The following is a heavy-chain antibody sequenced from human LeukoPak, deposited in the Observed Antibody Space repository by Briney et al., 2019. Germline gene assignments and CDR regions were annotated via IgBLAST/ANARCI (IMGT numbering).Heavy chain of an antibody. CDR2: ISAYNGNT. CDR3: AREDDFDLLLSLTS. CDR1: GYTFTSYG. V-gene: IGHV1-18*01. J-gene: IGHJ5*02. D-gene: IGHD3-9*01. Sequence: GASVKVSCKASGYTFTSYGISWVRQAPGQGLEWMGWISAYNGNTNYAQKLQGRVTMTTDTSTSTAYMELRSLRSDDTAVYHCAREDDFDLLLSLTSWGQGTLVTVSS.